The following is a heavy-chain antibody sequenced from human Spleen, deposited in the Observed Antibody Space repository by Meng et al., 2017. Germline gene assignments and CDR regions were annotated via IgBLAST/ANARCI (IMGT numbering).Heavy chain of an antibody. Sequence: GEPLKISCAASGFTFSDYSMSWIRQAPGKGLEWLSYISSSGTINYADSVKGRFIISRDNSKKSLYLQMNSLRAEDTAVYYCARRRISVTGRYFNYWGQGTLVTVSS. D-gene: IGHD6-19*01. V-gene: IGHV3-11*01. CDR3: ARRRISVTGRYFNY. CDR1: GFTFSDYS. CDR2: ISSSGTI. J-gene: IGHJ4*02.